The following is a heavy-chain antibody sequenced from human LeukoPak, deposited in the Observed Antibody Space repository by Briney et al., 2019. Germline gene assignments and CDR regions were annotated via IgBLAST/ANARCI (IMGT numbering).Heavy chain of an antibody. V-gene: IGHV3-15*01. J-gene: IGHJ4*02. Sequence: PGGSLRLSCEASGITISDAWMSWVRQAPGKGLEWVDRIKSKSAGGATDHAAPVKGRFTISRDDSKNTLYLQMNSLTIEDTAVYYCVTPPDWGQGTLVTVSS. CDR2: IKSKSAGGAT. CDR3: VTPPD. D-gene: IGHD5-18*01. CDR1: GITISDAW.